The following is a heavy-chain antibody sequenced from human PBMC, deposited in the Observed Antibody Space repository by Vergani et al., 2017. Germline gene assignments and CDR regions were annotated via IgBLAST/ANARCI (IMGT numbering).Heavy chain of an antibody. CDR3: ARAPTRYDSSGYSGFDP. CDR2: IYSGGST. V-gene: IGHV3-66*02. Sequence: EVQLVESGGGLVQPGGSLRLSCAASGFTVSSNYMSWVRQAPGKGLEWVSVIYSGGSTYYADSVKGRFTISRDNSKNTLYLQMNSLRAEDTAVYYCARAPTRYDSSGYSGFDPWGQGTLVTVSS. D-gene: IGHD3-22*01. J-gene: IGHJ5*02. CDR1: GFTVSSNY.